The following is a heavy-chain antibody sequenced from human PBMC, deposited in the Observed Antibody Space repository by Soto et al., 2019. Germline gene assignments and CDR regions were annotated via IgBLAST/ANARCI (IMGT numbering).Heavy chain of an antibody. D-gene: IGHD3-3*01. CDR3: APGFLNDWLDP. Sequence: ASVKVSCKASGDTFTSYDINWVRQATGQGLEWMGGMNPNSGNTGYAQKFQGRVTITGNTSISPAYMELSSVRSGDTAGEYCAPGFLNDWLDPWGQGTTVTVSS. CDR2: MNPNSGNT. J-gene: IGHJ5*02. CDR1: GDTFTSYD. V-gene: IGHV1-8*01.